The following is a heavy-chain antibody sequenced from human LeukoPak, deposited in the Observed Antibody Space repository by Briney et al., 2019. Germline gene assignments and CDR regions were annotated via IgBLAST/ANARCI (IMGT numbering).Heavy chain of an antibody. J-gene: IGHJ4*02. V-gene: IGHV3-21*01. CDR3: ARDTNSYGQ. CDR2: ISSSSSYI. D-gene: IGHD5-18*01. Sequence: PGGSLRLSCAASGFTFSSYSMNWVRQAPGKGLEWVSSISSSSSYIYYAASVKGRFTISRDNAKNSLYLQMNSLRAEDTAVYYCARDTNSYGQWGQGTLVTVSS. CDR1: GFTFSSYS.